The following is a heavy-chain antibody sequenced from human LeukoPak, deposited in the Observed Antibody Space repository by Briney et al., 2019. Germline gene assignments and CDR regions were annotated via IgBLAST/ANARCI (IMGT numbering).Heavy chain of an antibody. D-gene: IGHD6-13*01. J-gene: IGHJ6*02. V-gene: IGHV4-34*01. CDR3: ARQYSSSWYDYYYGMDV. Sequence: PSETLSLTCAVYGGSFSGYYWSWIRQPPGKGLEWIGEINHSGSTNYNPSLKSRVTISVDTSKNQFSLKLSSVTAADTAVYYCARQYSSSWYDYYYGMDVWGQGTTVTVSS. CDR1: GGSFSGYY. CDR2: INHSGST.